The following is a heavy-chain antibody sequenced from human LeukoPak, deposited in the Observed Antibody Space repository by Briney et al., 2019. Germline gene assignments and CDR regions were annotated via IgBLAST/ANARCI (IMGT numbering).Heavy chain of an antibody. CDR2: VYYTGST. CDR1: GGSMTNYY. Sequence: SQTLSLTCTVSGGSMTNYYGSWIRHPPGKGLEWIAYVYYTGSTYYNPSLKSRVTMSVDTSKNQFSLRLSSVTAADTAVYYCARHISGAATLDWGQGTLVTVSS. V-gene: IGHV4-59*08. J-gene: IGHJ4*02. D-gene: IGHD3-3*02. CDR3: ARHISGAATLD.